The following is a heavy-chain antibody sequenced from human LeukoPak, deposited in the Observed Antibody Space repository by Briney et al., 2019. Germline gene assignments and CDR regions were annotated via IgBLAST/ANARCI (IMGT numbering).Heavy chain of an antibody. CDR1: GFTFSSYG. V-gene: IGHV3-30*18. CDR3: AKRGSSGWYKRSRYLDY. D-gene: IGHD6-19*01. J-gene: IGHJ4*02. Sequence: GVSLRLSCAASGFTFSSYGMHWVRQAPGKGLEWVAVISYDGSNKYYADSVKGRFTISRDNSKNTLYLQMNSLRAEDTAVYYCAKRGSSGWYKRSRYLDYWGQGTLVTVSS. CDR2: ISYDGSNK.